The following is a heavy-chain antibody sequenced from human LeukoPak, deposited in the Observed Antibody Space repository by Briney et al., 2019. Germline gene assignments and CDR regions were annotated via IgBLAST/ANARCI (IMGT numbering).Heavy chain of an antibody. CDR2: IYSGGST. CDR1: GSTVSSNY. V-gene: IGHV3-53*01. J-gene: IGHJ6*03. D-gene: IGHD3-10*01. CDR3: ATPTPSAYYYGSGKYYYYMDV. Sequence: GGSLRLSCAASGSTVSSNYMSWVRQAPGKGLEWVSVIYSGGSTYYADSVKGRFTISRDNSKNTLYLQMNSLRAEDTAVYYCATPTPSAYYYGSGKYYYYMDVWGKGTTVTVSS.